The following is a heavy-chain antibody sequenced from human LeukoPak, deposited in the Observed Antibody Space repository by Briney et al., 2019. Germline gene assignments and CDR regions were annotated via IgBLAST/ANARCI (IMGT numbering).Heavy chain of an antibody. CDR2: IYYSGST. J-gene: IGHJ4*02. Sequence: SETLSLTCTVSGCSISSSSYYWCWIRQPPGKRLEWIGSIYYSGSTYYNPSLKSRVTISVDTSKNQSSLTLSSVTAADTAVYYCARNPTQDSFDYWGQGTLVTVSS. V-gene: IGHV4-39*07. CDR3: ARNPTQDSFDY. CDR1: GCSISSSSYY.